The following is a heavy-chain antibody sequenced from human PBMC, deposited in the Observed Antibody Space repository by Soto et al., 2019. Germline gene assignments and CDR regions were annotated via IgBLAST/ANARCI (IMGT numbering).Heavy chain of an antibody. J-gene: IGHJ6*02. CDR2: ISGSGGST. CDR1: GFTFSDYA. D-gene: IGHD6-13*01. Sequence: EEQLLESGGDLVQPGGSLRLSCAASGFTFSDYAMNWVRQAPGKGLEWVSAISGSGGSTYYTDSVKGRFTISRDNSKNTLYLQMNIRRAEDTAVYYCAKWAAAGTTYYYGMYVLGQGTTVTVSS. V-gene: IGHV3-23*01. CDR3: AKWAAAGTTYYYGMYV.